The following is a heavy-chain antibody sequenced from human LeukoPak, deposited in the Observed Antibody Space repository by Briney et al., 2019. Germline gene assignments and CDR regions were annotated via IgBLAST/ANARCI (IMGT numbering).Heavy chain of an antibody. J-gene: IGHJ3*02. Sequence: SESLSLTCTVSGGSISSHYWSWIRQPPGKGLEWIGYIYYSGSTNYNPSLKSRVTISVDTSKNQFSLKLSSVTAADTAVYYCARSNSGSYVWEDDAFDIWGQGTMVTVSS. V-gene: IGHV4-59*11. CDR2: IYYSGST. CDR3: ARSNSGSYVWEDDAFDI. D-gene: IGHD1-26*01. CDR1: GGSISSHY.